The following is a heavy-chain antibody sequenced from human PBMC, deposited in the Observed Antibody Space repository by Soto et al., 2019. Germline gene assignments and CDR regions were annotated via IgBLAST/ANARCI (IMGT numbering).Heavy chain of an antibody. J-gene: IGHJ4*02. Sequence: GGSLRLSCAASGFTFSSYAMHWVRQAPGKGLEWVAVISYDGSNKYYADSVKGRCTISRDNSKNTLYLQMNSLRAEDTAVYYCARVPQLWFGRKSYFDYWGQGTLVTVSS. CDR2: ISYDGSNK. D-gene: IGHD3-10*01. V-gene: IGHV3-30-3*01. CDR3: ARVPQLWFGRKSYFDY. CDR1: GFTFSSYA.